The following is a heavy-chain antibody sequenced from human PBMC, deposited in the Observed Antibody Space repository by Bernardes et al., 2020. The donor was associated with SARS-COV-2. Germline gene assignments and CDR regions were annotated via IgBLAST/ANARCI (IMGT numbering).Heavy chain of an antibody. V-gene: IGHV4-39*01. CDR2: IYYSGRT. Sequence: SETLSLTCTVSGGSITSGGFYWSWIRQHPGKGLEWIAYIYYSGRTYYNPSLESRVTVSVDTSKNQFSLNVKSVTAADTAVYYCARRYSSSSSWFDPWGQGTQVTVSS. D-gene: IGHD5-18*01. CDR3: ARRYSSSSSWFDP. CDR1: GGSITSGGFY. J-gene: IGHJ5*02.